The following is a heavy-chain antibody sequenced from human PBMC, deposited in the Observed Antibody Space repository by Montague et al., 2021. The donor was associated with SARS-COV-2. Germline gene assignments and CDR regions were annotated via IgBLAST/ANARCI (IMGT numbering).Heavy chain of an antibody. J-gene: IGHJ6*04. CDR1: GGSFSGYY. Sequence: SETLSLTCAVSGGSFSGYYWCWICQPPGKGLERIGEINHSGSTKYNSSLTLRVTISVDTSKNQFSLKLSPVTVADTAVYYCSGGELELHIRDYYYYGMDVWGKGTTVTVSS. V-gene: IGHV4-34*01. CDR2: INHSGST. D-gene: IGHD1-7*01. CDR3: SGGELELHIRDYYYYGMDV.